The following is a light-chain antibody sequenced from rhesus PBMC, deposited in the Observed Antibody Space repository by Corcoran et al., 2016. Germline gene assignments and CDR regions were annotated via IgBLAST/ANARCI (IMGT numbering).Light chain of an antibody. J-gene: IGKJ3*01. Sequence: DIQMTQSPSSLSASVGDRVTITCRASQGISSYLSWYQQKPGKVPKLLIYDASTLQSGVPSRFRGSGSGTDFALTISSLQPEDFATYYCLQYNSAPFTFGPGTKLDIQ. CDR2: DAS. V-gene: IGKV1S21*01. CDR1: QGISSY. CDR3: LQYNSAPFT.